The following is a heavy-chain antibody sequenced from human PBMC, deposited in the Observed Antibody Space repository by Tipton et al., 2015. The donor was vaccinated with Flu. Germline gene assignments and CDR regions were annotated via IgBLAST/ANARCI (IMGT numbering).Heavy chain of an antibody. CDR2: INPNSAGT. D-gene: IGHD6-6*01. V-gene: IGHV1-2*06. CDR1: GYTFTGYY. Sequence: QMQLVQSGAEVKKPGASVKVSCKASGYTFTGYYMHWVRQAPGQGLEWMGRINPNSAGTNYAQKFQGRITMTRDPSTSTAYMELTNLRSDDTAVYYCASGIESSSSSSQWGFDYWGQGTLVTVSS. J-gene: IGHJ4*02. CDR3: ASGIESSSSSSQWGFDY.